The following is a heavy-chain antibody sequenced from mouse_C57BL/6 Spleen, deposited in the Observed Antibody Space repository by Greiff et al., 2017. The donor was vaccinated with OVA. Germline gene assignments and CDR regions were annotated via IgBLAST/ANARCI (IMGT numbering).Heavy chain of an antibody. CDR1: GYTFTDYN. CDR2: INPNNGGT. J-gene: IGHJ2*01. Sequence: VQLQQSGPELVKPGASVKMSCKASGYTFTDYNMHWVKQSHGKSLEWIGYINPNNGGTSYNQKFKGKATLTVNKSSSTAYMELRSLTSEDSAVYYCSRPITYLSCAYWGQGTTLTVSS. CDR3: SRPITYLSCAY. V-gene: IGHV1-22*01. D-gene: IGHD1-1*01.